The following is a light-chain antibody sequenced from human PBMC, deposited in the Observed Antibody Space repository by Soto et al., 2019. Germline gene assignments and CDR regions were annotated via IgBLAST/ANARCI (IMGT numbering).Light chain of an antibody. CDR1: SSDVGSYNY. Sequence: QSVLAQPASVSGSPGQSITISCTGTSSDVGSYNYVSWYQQHPGKAPKLMIYEVSYRPSGVSNRFSGSKSGNTASLTISGLQAEYEADYYCSSFTTTTTLVVFGGGTKLTVL. J-gene: IGLJ2*01. CDR2: EVS. V-gene: IGLV2-14*01. CDR3: SSFTTTTTLVV.